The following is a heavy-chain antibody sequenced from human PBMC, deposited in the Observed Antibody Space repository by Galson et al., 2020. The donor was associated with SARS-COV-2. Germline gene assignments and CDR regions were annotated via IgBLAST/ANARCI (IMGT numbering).Heavy chain of an antibody. D-gene: IGHD3-22*01. CDR1: GFTFDDYA. V-gene: IGHV3-9*01. CDR2: ISWNSGSI. Sequence: SCAASGFTFDDYAMHWVRQAPGKGLEWVSGISWNSGSIGYADSVKGRFTISRDNAKNSLYLQMNSLRAEDTALYYCAKDRYYDSSGYPWGWYFDLWGRGTLVTVSS. CDR3: AKDRYYDSSGYPWGWYFDL. J-gene: IGHJ2*01.